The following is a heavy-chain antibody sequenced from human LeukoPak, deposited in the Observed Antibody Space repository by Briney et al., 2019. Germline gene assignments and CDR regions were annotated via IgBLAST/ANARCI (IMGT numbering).Heavy chain of an antibody. CDR2: IYTSGST. Sequence: SETLSLTCTVSGGSISSYYWSWIRQPAGKGLEWIGRIYTSGSTNYNPSLKSRVTMSVDTSKNQFSLKLSSVTAAETAVYYCARERKYSSSSGFDYWGQGTLVTVSS. CDR1: GGSISSYY. J-gene: IGHJ4*02. CDR3: ARERKYSSSSGFDY. V-gene: IGHV4-4*07. D-gene: IGHD6-6*01.